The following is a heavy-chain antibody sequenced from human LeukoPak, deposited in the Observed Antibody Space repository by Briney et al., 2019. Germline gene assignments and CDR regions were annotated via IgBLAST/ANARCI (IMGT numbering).Heavy chain of an antibody. CDR3: AKGDPFRAGWFDP. J-gene: IGHJ5*02. CDR1: GGSFSTYY. V-gene: IGHV4-4*07. CDR2: IYTSGST. D-gene: IGHD6-13*01. Sequence: SETLSLTCTVSGGSFSTYYWSWIRQPAGMGLEWLGRIYTSGSTNYNPSLKSRVTMSVDTSKNQFSLKLSSVTAADTAGYYCAKGDPFRAGWFDPWGQGILVTVSS.